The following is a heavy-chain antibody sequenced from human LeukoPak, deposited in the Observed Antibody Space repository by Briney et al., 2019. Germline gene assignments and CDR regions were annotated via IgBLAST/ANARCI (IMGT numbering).Heavy chain of an antibody. J-gene: IGHJ4*02. CDR1: GGSISSSSNY. D-gene: IGHD3-22*01. Sequence: SETLSLTCTVSGGSISSSSNYWGWIRQPPGKGLEWIGSIYYSGSAYYNPSLKSRVTISVDTSKKQFSLKLSSVTAADTAVYYCARGLYDSRGYYHSDYWGQGTLVTVSS. V-gene: IGHV4-39*07. CDR2: IYYSGSA. CDR3: ARGLYDSRGYYHSDY.